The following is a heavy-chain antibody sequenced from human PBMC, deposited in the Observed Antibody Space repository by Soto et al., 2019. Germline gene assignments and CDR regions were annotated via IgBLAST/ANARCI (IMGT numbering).Heavy chain of an antibody. J-gene: IGHJ6*02. CDR2: INPSGGST. D-gene: IGHD2-21*02. Sequence: ASVKVSCKASGYAFTSYYMPWVRQAPGQGLEWMGIINPSGGSTSYAQKFQGRVTMTRDTSTSTVYMELSSLRSEDTAVYYCAREYCGVDCYSASYSYYYSGMGVWGQGTTVTVCS. CDR3: AREYCGVDCYSASYSYYYSGMGV. V-gene: IGHV1-46*01. CDR1: GYAFTSYY.